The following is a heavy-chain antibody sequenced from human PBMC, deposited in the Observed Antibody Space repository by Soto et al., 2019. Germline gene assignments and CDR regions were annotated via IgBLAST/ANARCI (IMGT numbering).Heavy chain of an antibody. Sequence: QVQLVQSGAEVKKPGASVKVSCKASGYTFTSYDISWVRQAPGQGLEWMGWSSAYTGNTNYAQKLQGRVTMTTDTSTSTDYMELRSLRSDDTAVYYCARVGGSSSAVYYYGMDVWGQGTTVTFSS. V-gene: IGHV1-18*01. D-gene: IGHD6-6*01. CDR1: GYTFTSYD. J-gene: IGHJ6*02. CDR3: ARVGGSSSAVYYYGMDV. CDR2: SSAYTGNT.